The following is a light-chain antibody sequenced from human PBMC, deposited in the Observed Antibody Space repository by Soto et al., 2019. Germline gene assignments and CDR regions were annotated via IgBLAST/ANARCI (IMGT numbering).Light chain of an antibody. J-gene: IGLJ1*01. V-gene: IGLV2-23*01. CDR3: WSYVRSRTSYV. Sequence: QSALTQPASVSGSPGQSITISCTGTSSDVGSYNLVSWYQQHPGKAPKLMIYEGSKRPSGVSNRFSGSKSGNTASLTISGLQAEDEADYYCWSYVRSRTSYVFGTGTKVTVL. CDR1: SSDVGSYNL. CDR2: EGS.